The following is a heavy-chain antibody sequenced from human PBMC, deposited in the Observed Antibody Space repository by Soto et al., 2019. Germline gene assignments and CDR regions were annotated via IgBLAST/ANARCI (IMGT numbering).Heavy chain of an antibody. CDR3: AKALIVATITDYYYYGMDV. D-gene: IGHD5-12*01. CDR2: ISGSGGST. J-gene: IGHJ6*02. V-gene: IGHV3-23*01. CDR1: GFTFSSYA. Sequence: VGSLRLSCAASGFTFSSYAMSWVRQAPGKGLEWVSAISGSGGSTYYADSVKGRFTISRDNSKNTLYLQMNSLRAEDTAVYYCAKALIVATITDYYYYGMDVWGQGTTVTVSS.